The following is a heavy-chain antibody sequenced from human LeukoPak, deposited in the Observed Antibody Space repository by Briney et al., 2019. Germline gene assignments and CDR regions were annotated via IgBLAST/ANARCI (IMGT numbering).Heavy chain of an antibody. J-gene: IGHJ6*03. CDR3: ARDGMVRGVNYYYYYMDV. Sequence: SETLSLTCTVSGGSISSGDYYWSWIRQPPGKGLEWIGYIYYSGSTNYNPSLKSRVTISVDASKNQFSLKLSSVTAADTAVYYCARDGMVRGVNYYYYYMDVWGKGTTVTVSS. V-gene: IGHV4-61*08. D-gene: IGHD3-10*01. CDR2: IYYSGST. CDR1: GGSISSGDYY.